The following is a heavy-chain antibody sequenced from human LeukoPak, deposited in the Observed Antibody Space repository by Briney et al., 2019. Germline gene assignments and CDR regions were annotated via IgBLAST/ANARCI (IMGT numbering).Heavy chain of an antibody. CDR1: GFTFSTYA. CDR2: ISYDGSNE. CDR3: ARDGYGFDY. D-gene: IGHD5-12*01. J-gene: IGHJ4*02. V-gene: IGHV3-30-3*01. Sequence: GRSLRLSCAASGFTFSTYAMHWVRQAPGKGLEWVAVISYDGSNEYYADSVKGRFTISRDNSKNTVYLQMNSLRGEDTAVYYCARDGYGFDYWGQGTLVTVSS.